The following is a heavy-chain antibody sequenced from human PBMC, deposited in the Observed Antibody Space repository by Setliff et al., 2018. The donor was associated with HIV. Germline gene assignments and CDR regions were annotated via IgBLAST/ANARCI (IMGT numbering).Heavy chain of an antibody. CDR2: ISAYNGNT. Sequence: ASVKVSCKASGYTFTTYDISWARQAPGQGLEWMGWISAYNGNTNYAQKLQGRVTMTTDTSTSTAYMELRSLRSDDTAVYYCARGPPIVVVPAALLTFDYWGQGTLVTVSS. CDR1: GYTFTTYD. J-gene: IGHJ4*02. V-gene: IGHV1-18*01. CDR3: ARGPPIVVVPAALLTFDY. D-gene: IGHD2-2*01.